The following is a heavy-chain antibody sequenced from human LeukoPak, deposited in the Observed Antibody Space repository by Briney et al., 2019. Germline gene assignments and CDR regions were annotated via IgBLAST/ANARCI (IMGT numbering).Heavy chain of an antibody. CDR2: ISSSGSTI. Sequence: GGSLRLSCAASGFTFSDYYMSWIRQAPGKGLEWVSYISSSGSTIYYADSVEGRFTISRDNAKNSLYLQMNSLRAEDTAVYYCARGTNYRYYYYYMDVWGKGTTVTVSS. CDR1: GFTFSDYY. V-gene: IGHV3-11*01. J-gene: IGHJ6*03. CDR3: ARGTNYRYYYYYMDV. D-gene: IGHD4/OR15-4a*01.